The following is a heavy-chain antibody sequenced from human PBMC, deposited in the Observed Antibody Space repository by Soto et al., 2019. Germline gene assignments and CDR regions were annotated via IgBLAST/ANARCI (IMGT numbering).Heavy chain of an antibody. D-gene: IGHD6-6*01. J-gene: IGHJ5*02. CDR3: ARAWWSASRWFDP. Sequence: EVQLVETGGGLIQPGGSLRLSCEVTGFTVSSNYMSWVRQAPGKGLEWVSVIYSGGTTYSADSVKGRFTISRDDSKNTRERQMNSLRAEDTAVYYCARAWWSASRWFDPWGQGTLVTVSS. V-gene: IGHV3-53*02. CDR2: IYSGGTT. CDR1: GFTVSSNY.